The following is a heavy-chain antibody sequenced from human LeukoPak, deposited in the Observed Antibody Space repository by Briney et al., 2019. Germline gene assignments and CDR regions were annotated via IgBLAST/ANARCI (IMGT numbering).Heavy chain of an antibody. CDR2: TRNKANSYTT. V-gene: IGHV3-72*01. J-gene: IGHJ4*02. D-gene: IGHD3-10*01. Sequence: PGGSLRLPCAASGFTFSDHYMDWVRQAPGKGLEWVGRTRNKANSYTTEYAASVKGRFTISRDDSKNSLYLQMNSLKTEDTAVYYCRGPLWWGQGTLATVSS. CDR3: RGPLW. CDR1: GFTFSDHY.